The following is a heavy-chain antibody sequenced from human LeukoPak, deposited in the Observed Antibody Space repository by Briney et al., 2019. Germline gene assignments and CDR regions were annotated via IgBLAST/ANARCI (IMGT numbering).Heavy chain of an antibody. CDR1: GGSFSGYY. CDR2: INHSRST. D-gene: IGHD6-13*01. J-gene: IGHJ4*02. CDR3: ARTKYSSSWYLY. Sequence: NPSETLSLTCAVYGGSFSGYYWSWIRQPPGKGLEWIGEINHSRSTNYNPSLKSRVTISVDTSKNQFSLKLSSVTAADTAVYYCARTKYSSSWYLYWGQGTLVTVSS. V-gene: IGHV4-34*01.